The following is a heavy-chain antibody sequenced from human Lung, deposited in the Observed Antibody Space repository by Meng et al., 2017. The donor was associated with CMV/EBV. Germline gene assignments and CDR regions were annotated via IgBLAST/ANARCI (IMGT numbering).Heavy chain of an antibody. CDR1: GDSVSSDSAA. V-gene: IGHV6-1*01. J-gene: IGHJ4*02. D-gene: IGHD6-19*01. CDR3: AGGGGYTSGWYDY. CDR2: TYCRSKWYN. Sequence: GDSVSSDSAAWTWIRQSPSRGLEWLGKTYCRSKWYNDYAESVKGRITIYADTSKNQFSLQLISVTPEDTAVYYCAGGGGYTSGWYDYWGQGTLVTVSS.